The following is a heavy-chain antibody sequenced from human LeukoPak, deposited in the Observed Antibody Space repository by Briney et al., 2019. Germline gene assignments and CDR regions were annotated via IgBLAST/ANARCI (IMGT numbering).Heavy chain of an antibody. Sequence: SETLSLTCTVSGVSIITNNSYWGWIRQPPGKGLEWIGSIYYTGNTYYNASLKSQVSISIDTSKNQFSLRLTSVTAADTAVYFCARQTGSGLFILPGGQGTLVTVSS. V-gene: IGHV4-39*01. CDR3: ARQTGSGLFILP. D-gene: IGHD3/OR15-3a*01. CDR1: GVSIITNNSY. CDR2: IYYTGNT. J-gene: IGHJ4*02.